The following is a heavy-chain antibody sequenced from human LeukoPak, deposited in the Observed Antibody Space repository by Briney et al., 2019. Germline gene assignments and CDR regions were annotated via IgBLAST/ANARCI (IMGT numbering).Heavy chain of an antibody. V-gene: IGHV3-30*18. D-gene: IGHD2-21*02. CDR3: AKDQIAYCGGDCYSGLDY. Sequence: GGSLRLSCAASGFTFSSYGMHWVRQAPGKGLEWVAVISYDGSNKYYADSVKGRFTISRDNSKNTLYLQMNSLRAEDTAVYCCAKDQIAYCGGDCYSGLDYWGQGTLVTVSS. CDR2: ISYDGSNK. CDR1: GFTFSSYG. J-gene: IGHJ4*02.